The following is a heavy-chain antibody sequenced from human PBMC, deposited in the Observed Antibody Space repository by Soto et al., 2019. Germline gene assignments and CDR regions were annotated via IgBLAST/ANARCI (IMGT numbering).Heavy chain of an antibody. Sequence: PSETLSLTCTVSGGSISSSSYYWGWIRQPPGKGLEWIGSIYYSGSTYYNPSLKSRVTISVDTSKNQFSLKLSSVTAADTAVYYCARMAASSTQTFDYWGQGTLVTVSS. J-gene: IGHJ4*02. CDR2: IYYSGST. V-gene: IGHV4-39*07. CDR3: ARMAASSTQTFDY. D-gene: IGHD2-2*01. CDR1: GGSISSSSYY.